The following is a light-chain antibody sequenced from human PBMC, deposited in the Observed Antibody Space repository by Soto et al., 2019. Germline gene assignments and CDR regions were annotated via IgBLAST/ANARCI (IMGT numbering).Light chain of an antibody. CDR1: QSISSW. V-gene: IGKV1-5*01. CDR2: DAS. CDR3: QQYNSYRWT. Sequence: DIQMTQSPSTLSASVGDRVTVAWRASQSISSWLAWYQQKPGKAPKLLIYDASSLESGVPSRFSGSGSGTEFTLTISSLQPDDFATYYCQQYNSYRWTFGQGTKVDI. J-gene: IGKJ1*01.